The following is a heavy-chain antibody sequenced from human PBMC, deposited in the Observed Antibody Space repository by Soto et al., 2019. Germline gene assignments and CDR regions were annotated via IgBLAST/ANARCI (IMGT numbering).Heavy chain of an antibody. Sequence: ASVKVSCKASGYTFTGYYMHWARQAPGQGLEWMGWINPNSGGTNYAQKLQGWVTMTRDTSISTAYMELSRLRSEDTAVYYCARTYCSSNTCYDVFDIWGQGTMVTVSS. V-gene: IGHV1-2*04. CDR1: GYTFTGYY. D-gene: IGHD2-2*01. CDR3: ARTYCSSNTCYDVFDI. CDR2: INPNSGGT. J-gene: IGHJ3*02.